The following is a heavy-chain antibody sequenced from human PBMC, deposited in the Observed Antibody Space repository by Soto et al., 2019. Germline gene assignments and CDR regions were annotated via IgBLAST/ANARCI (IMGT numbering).Heavy chain of an antibody. V-gene: IGHV3-74*01. D-gene: IGHD4-17*01. CDR2: INPDGSRT. J-gene: IGHJ4*02. CDR3: STGDGYSLDY. Sequence: EVQLAESGGGLVQPGGSLRLSCAASGLTFSSYWMHWVRQAPGKGLVWVSRINPDGSRTNYADSVKGRFTISRDNAKNTVYLQMNGLRTEDTAVYSCSTGDGYSLDYWGQGTLVTVSS. CDR1: GLTFSSYW.